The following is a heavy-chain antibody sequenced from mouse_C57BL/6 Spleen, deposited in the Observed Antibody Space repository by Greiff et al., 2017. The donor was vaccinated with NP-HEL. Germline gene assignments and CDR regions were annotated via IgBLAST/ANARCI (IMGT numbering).Heavy chain of an antibody. CDR1: GYTFTSYW. CDR3: ARENLRGSFDY. CDR2: IHPNSGST. V-gene: IGHV1-64*01. J-gene: IGHJ2*01. D-gene: IGHD1-1*02. Sequence: QVQLKQPGAELVKPGASVKLSCKASGYTFTSYWMHWVKQRPGQGLEWIGMIHPNSGSTNYNEKFKGKATLTVDKSSSTAYMQLSSLTSEDSAVYYCARENLRGSFDYWGQGTTLTVSS.